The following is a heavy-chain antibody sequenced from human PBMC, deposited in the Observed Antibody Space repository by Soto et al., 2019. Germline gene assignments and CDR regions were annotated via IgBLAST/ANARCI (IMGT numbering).Heavy chain of an antibody. CDR3: ARDYFGGKPYNSYYGMDV. CDR1: GFSLSNYA. V-gene: IGHV3-30-3*01. CDR2: ISSDGSNK. D-gene: IGHD2-15*01. J-gene: IGHJ6*02. Sequence: GGSLRLSCEASGFSLSNYAMHWVRQTPGKGLEWVAVISSDGSNKYYADSVKGRFTFSRDNSKNTLYLQMNSLSAEDTAVFYCARDYFGGKPYNSYYGMDVWGQGTTVTVSS.